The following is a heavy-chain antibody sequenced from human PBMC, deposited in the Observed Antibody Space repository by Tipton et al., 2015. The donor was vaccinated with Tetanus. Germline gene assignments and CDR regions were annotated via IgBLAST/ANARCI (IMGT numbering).Heavy chain of an antibody. V-gene: IGHV3-48*02. Sequence: SLRLSCAASGFTFSSYSMNWVRQAPGKGLEWVSYISSSSSTIYYADSVKGRFTISRDNAKNSLYLQMNSLRDEDTAVYYCARDGEMDQMTYNWFDSWGQGTLVTVSS. D-gene: IGHD5-24*01. CDR2: ISSSSSTI. J-gene: IGHJ5*01. CDR3: ARDGEMDQMTYNWFDS. CDR1: GFTFSSYS.